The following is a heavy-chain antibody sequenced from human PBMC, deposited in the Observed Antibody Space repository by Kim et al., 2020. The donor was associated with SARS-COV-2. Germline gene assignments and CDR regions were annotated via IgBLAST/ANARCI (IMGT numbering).Heavy chain of an antibody. V-gene: IGHV3-21*01. J-gene: IGHJ4*02. Sequence: GGSLILSCAASGFTFSSYSMNWVRQAPGKGLEWVSSISSSSSDTYYADSVKGRFTISRDNAKNSLYLQMNSLRAEDTAVYYCARDPRSGWYGVDYFDYWGQGTLVTVSS. D-gene: IGHD6-19*01. CDR1: GFTFSSYS. CDR2: ISSSSSDT. CDR3: ARDPRSGWYGVDYFDY.